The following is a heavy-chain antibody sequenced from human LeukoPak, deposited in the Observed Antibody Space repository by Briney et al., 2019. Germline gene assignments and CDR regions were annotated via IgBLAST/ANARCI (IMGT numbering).Heavy chain of an antibody. CDR3: ARGYYSSSRIDY. CDR1: GFPFSNYW. V-gene: IGHV3-74*01. J-gene: IGHJ4*02. Sequence: PGGSLRLSCAASGFPFSNYWMHWVRQAPGKGLVWVSRVNSDGSTTNYADSVKGRFTIPRDNAENTLYMRMNSLRPEDTAVYYCARGYYSSSRIDYWGQGTLVTVSS. CDR2: VNSDGSTT. D-gene: IGHD6-13*01.